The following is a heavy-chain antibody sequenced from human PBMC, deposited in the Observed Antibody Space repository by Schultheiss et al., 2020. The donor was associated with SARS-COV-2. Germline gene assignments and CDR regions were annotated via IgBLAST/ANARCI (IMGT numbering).Heavy chain of an antibody. CDR2: IYYSGST. CDR1: GGSVSSGSYY. V-gene: IGHV4-61*01. D-gene: IGHD5-18*01. J-gene: IGHJ6*02. Sequence: SETLSLTCTVSGGSVSSGSYYWSWIRQPPGKGLEWIGYIYYSGSTNYNPSLKSRVTISVDTSKNQFSLKLSSVTAADTAVYYCARDRGYSYGRYYYYGMDVWGQGTTVTVSS. CDR3: ARDRGYSYGRYYYYGMDV.